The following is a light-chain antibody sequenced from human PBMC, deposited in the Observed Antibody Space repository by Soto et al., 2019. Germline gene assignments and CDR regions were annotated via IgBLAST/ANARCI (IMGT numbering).Light chain of an antibody. CDR2: SNN. J-gene: IGLJ2*01. Sequence: QPVLTQPPSASGTPGQRVTISCSGSSSNIGSNTVNWYQQLPGTAPKLLIYSNNQRPSGVPDRFSGSKSGTSASLAISGLQSEDEADYYCAAWDDSLNGWVFGRGTQLTVL. CDR3: AAWDDSLNGWV. V-gene: IGLV1-44*01. CDR1: SSNIGSNT.